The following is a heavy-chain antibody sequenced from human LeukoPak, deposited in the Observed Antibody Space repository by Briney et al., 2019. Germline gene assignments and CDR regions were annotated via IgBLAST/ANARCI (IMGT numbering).Heavy chain of an antibody. V-gene: IGHV4-59*08. J-gene: IGHJ6*02. CDR3: ARGVVPAASTPYYYYYGMDV. Sequence: SETLSLTCTVSGGSISSYYWSWIRQPPGKGLEWIGYIYYSGSTNYNPSLKSRVTISVDTSKNQFSLKLSSVTAADTAVYYCARGVVPAASTPYYYYYGMDVWGQGTTVTVSS. CDR2: IYYSGST. CDR1: GGSISSYY. D-gene: IGHD2-2*01.